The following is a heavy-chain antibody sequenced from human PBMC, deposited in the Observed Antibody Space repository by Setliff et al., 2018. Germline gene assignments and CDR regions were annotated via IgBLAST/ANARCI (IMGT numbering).Heavy chain of an antibody. V-gene: IGHV4-39*01. D-gene: IGHD2-15*01. J-gene: IGHJ3*02. CDR3: ARRKGVATDAFDI. CDR1: GASINSINSY. CDR2: IYYSGNI. Sequence: PSETLSLTCSVSGASINSINSYWGWIRQPPGKGLEWIGTIYYSGNIRYNPSLKSRVTMAVDTPKNQFSQNLNSVTAADTAVYYCARRKGVATDAFDIWGQGTMVTVSS.